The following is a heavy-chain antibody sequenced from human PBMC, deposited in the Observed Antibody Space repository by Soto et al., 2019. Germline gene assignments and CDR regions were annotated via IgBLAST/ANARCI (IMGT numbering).Heavy chain of an antibody. CDR2: ISASGGRT. V-gene: IGHV3-23*01. J-gene: IGHJ4*02. Sequence: EVQLLESGGGLVQPGGSLRLSCAASGFVFNDYAISWVRQAPGKGLEWVSGISASGGRTYYADSVKGRLSVSRDNSKNTVFLQINRLRDEDTAMYYCARGSSTTPTSYGYLTYWGQGPLVTVSS. D-gene: IGHD4-17*01. CDR1: GFVFNDYA. CDR3: ARGSSTTPTSYGYLTY.